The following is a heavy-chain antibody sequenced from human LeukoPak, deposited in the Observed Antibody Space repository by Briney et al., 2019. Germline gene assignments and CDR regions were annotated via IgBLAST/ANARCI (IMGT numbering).Heavy chain of an antibody. CDR3: AKSSREWELLDAFDI. CDR2: ISGSGVRT. CDR1: GFTFSNYG. J-gene: IGHJ3*02. V-gene: IGHV3-23*01. D-gene: IGHD1-26*01. Sequence: PGGSLRLSCAASGFTFSNYGMSWVRQAPGKGLEWVSGISGSGVRTDYADSVKGRFTISRGNAKNTLYLQMNSLRAEDTAVYYCAKSSREWELLDAFDIWGQGTMVTVSS.